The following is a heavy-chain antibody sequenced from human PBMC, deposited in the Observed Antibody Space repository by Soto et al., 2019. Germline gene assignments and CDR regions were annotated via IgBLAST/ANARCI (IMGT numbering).Heavy chain of an antibody. J-gene: IGHJ1*01. CDR3: TTLYSGYDYVGY. Sequence: EVQLVESGGGLVRPGGSLRISCAASRFPFSDAWMSWVRQAPGKGLEWVARIRSKTDGGTTEYAAPVKGRFIISRDDSKTTLSLQMNNLEAEYTAVYYCTTLYSGYDYVGYWGQGTLVTVSS. CDR1: RFPFSDAW. V-gene: IGHV3-15*01. CDR2: IRSKTDGGTT. D-gene: IGHD5-12*01.